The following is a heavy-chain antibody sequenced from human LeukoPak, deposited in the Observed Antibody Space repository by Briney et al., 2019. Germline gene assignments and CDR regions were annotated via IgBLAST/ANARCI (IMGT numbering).Heavy chain of an antibody. Sequence: ASVKVSCTASGYTFTIYCMHWVRQAPGQGLEWMGLINPSGGSTTYAQKFQGRVTMTRDTSTGTVYMELSSLRTDDTAVYYCARGYYSDSSGGPSEDWGQGTLVTVSS. CDR1: GYTFTIYC. J-gene: IGHJ4*02. CDR3: ARGYYSDSSGGPSED. D-gene: IGHD3-22*01. V-gene: IGHV1-46*01. CDR2: INPSGGST.